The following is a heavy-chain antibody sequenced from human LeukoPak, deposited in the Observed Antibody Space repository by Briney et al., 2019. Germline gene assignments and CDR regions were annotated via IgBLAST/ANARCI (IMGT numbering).Heavy chain of an antibody. D-gene: IGHD2-2*01. J-gene: IGHJ6*03. CDR1: GGTFSSYA. CDR2: IIPIFGTA. Sequence: SVKVSCKASGGTFSSYAISWVRQALGQGLEWMGGIIPIFGTANYAQKFQGTVTITTAESTSTAYMELSSLRSEDTAVYYCARGPLRFCSSTSCYIHYYYYMDVWGKGTTVTVSS. CDR3: ARGPLRFCSSTSCYIHYYYYMDV. V-gene: IGHV1-69*05.